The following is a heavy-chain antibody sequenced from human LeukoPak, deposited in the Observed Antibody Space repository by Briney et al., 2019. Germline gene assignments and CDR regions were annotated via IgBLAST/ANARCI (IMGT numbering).Heavy chain of an antibody. CDR3: ARKWSRLGYSSDWFFDT. J-gene: IGHJ4*02. CDR2: ISYRGTT. CDR1: GGSISTIAYY. V-gene: IGHV4-39*01. D-gene: IGHD6-19*01. Sequence: PSETLSLNCAVSGGSISTIAYYWAWLRQPPGKGLEWIGSISYRGTTYYNPSLRNRVALSVDTSTNQFSLRLTSATATDTAVYYCARKWSRLGYSSDWFFDTWGQGSLVTVSS.